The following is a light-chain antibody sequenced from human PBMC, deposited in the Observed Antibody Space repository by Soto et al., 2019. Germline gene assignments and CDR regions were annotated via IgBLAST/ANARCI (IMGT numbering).Light chain of an antibody. J-gene: IGLJ2*01. Sequence: QSVLTQPASVSGSPGQSITISCTGTSSDVGGYNFVSWYQQHPGKAPKLMLYNVYDRPSGISHRFSGSRSGNTASLTISGLQAEDEAHYYCNSYTSSSTLVFGGGTKLTDL. CDR2: NVY. CDR3: NSYTSSSTLV. CDR1: SSDVGGYNF. V-gene: IGLV2-14*03.